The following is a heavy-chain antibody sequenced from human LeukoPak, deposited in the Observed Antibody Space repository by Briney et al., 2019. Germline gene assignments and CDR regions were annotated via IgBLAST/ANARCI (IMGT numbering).Heavy chain of an antibody. D-gene: IGHD3-22*01. V-gene: IGHV1-69*13. J-gene: IGHJ3*02. CDR1: GGTFSSYA. CDR2: ITPIFGTA. Sequence: SVKVSCKASGGTFSSYAISWVRQAPGQGLEWMGGITPIFGTANYAQKFQGRVTITADESTSTAYMELSSLRSEDTAVYYCARGDDDSSGYYDAFDIWGQGTMVTVSS. CDR3: ARGDDDSSGYYDAFDI.